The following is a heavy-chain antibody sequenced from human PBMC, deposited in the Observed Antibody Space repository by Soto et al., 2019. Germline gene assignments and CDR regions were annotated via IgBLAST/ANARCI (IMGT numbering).Heavy chain of an antibody. Sequence: LETLSLTCTVSGGSISSSSYYWGWIRQPPGKGLEWIGSIYYSGSTYYNPSLKSRVTISVDTSKNQFSLKLSSVTAADTAVYYCARPSSGWSGYAKYNWFDPWGQGTLVTVSS. CDR1: GGSISSSSYY. J-gene: IGHJ5*02. CDR2: IYYSGST. CDR3: ARPSSGWSGYAKYNWFDP. V-gene: IGHV4-39*01. D-gene: IGHD3-3*01.